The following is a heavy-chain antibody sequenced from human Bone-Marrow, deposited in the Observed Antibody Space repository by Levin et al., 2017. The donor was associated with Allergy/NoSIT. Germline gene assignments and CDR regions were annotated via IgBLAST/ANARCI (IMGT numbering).Heavy chain of an antibody. V-gene: IGHV3-23*01. CDR1: GFLFDTSA. J-gene: IGHJ4*02. Sequence: GESLKISCRASGFLFDTSAMTWVRQAPGKGLKWVSAISGSGDMTSYADSVKGRFTISRDTSKNTLYLQMNSLRADDTAVYYCAREGPVSGVWFGDYYPYYFDYWGQGTLVTVSS. D-gene: IGHD3-10*01. CDR2: ISGSGDMT. CDR3: AREGPVSGVWFGDYYPYYFDY.